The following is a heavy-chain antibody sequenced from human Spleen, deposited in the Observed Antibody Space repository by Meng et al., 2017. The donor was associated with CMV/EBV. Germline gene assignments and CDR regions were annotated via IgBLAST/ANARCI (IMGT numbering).Heavy chain of an antibody. CDR1: GFPLDTYT. V-gene: IGHV3-23*01. CDR2: ISGSGAGT. Sequence: GGSLRLSCAASGFPLDTYTMNWVRQAPGKGLEWVSGISGSGAGTYYADAVKGRFTISRDNSKNTVYLQMNSLRAEDTAVYYCAKGITIYGVVPLSTFDYWGQGTLVTVSS. J-gene: IGHJ4*02. D-gene: IGHD3-3*01. CDR3: AKGITIYGVVPLSTFDY.